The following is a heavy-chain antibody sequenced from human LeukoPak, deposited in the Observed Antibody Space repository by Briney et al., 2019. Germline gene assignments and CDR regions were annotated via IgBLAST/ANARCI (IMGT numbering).Heavy chain of an antibody. D-gene: IGHD2-8*01. CDR2: IKQDGSKK. V-gene: IGHV3-7*01. CDR3: ASTNSLDN. J-gene: IGHJ4*02. CDR1: GFPFSSYW. Sequence: AGGSLRLSCVASGFPFSSYWMTWVRQAPGKGLEWVANIKQDGSKKSYVDSVKGRFTISRDNAKNSLYLQMNSLRVDDTAVYYCASTNSLDNWGQGTLVTVSS.